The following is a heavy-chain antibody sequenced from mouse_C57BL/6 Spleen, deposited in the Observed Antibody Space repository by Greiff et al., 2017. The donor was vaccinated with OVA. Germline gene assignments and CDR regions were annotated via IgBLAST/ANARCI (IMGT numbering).Heavy chain of an antibody. CDR1: GYSITSGYY. Sequence: EVKLVESGPGLVKPSQSLSLTCSVTGYSITSGYYWNWIRQFPGNKLEWMGYISYDGSNNYNPSLKNRISITRDTSKNQFFLKLKSVTTEDTATYYCARHYYGSSYAMDYWGQGTSVTVSS. J-gene: IGHJ4*01. D-gene: IGHD1-1*01. V-gene: IGHV3-6*01. CDR2: ISYDGSN. CDR3: ARHYYGSSYAMDY.